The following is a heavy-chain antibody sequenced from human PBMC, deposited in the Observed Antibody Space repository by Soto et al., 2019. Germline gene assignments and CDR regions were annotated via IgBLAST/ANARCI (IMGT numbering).Heavy chain of an antibody. CDR2: ISGSGGST. CDR3: AKDRGIQLWQRYYYYGMDV. V-gene: IGHV3-23*01. Sequence: GGSLRLSCAASGFTFSSYAMSWVRQAPGKGLEWVSAISGSGGSTYYADSVKGRFTISRDNSKNTLYLQMNSLRAEDTAVYYCAKDRGIQLWQRYYYYGMDVWGQGTTVTVSS. D-gene: IGHD5-18*01. J-gene: IGHJ6*02. CDR1: GFTFSSYA.